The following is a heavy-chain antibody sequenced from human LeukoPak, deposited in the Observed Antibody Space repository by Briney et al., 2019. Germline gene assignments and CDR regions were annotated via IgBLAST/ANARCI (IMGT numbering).Heavy chain of an antibody. CDR1: GGSISSGGYY. D-gene: IGHD4-17*01. J-gene: IGHJ3*02. V-gene: IGHV4-31*03. CDR2: IYYSGST. CDR3: ARELRDAFDI. Sequence: SQTLSLTCTVSGGSISSGGYYWSWIRQHPGKGLERIGYIYYSGSTYYNPSLKSRVTITVDTSKNQFSLKLSSVTAADTAVYYCARELRDAFDIWGQGTMVTVSS.